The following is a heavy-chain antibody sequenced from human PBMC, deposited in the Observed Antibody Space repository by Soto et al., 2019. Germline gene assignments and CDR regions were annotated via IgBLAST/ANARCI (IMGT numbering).Heavy chain of an antibody. CDR1: GFTFSRYW. D-gene: IGHD3-3*01. CDR3: ARGWVEGLSRQPPTDY. CDR2: IDSYGSRT. V-gene: IGHV3-74*01. J-gene: IGHJ4*02. Sequence: EVQLVESGGGLVQPGGSLRLSCAASGFTFSRYWMHWVRQAPGKGLVWVSRIDSYGSRTSQVDSVEGRFTISRDNAKNTLSLQMNSRGAEDTAVYYCARGWVEGLSRQPPTDYWGQGTLVAVSS.